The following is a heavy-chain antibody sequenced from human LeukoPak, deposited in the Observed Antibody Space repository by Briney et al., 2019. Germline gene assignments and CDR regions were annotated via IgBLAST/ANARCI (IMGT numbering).Heavy chain of an antibody. CDR2: INSDGSPT. V-gene: IGHV3-74*01. J-gene: IGHJ6*02. CDR1: GFTFSSYR. Sequence: GGPLRLSCAASGFTFSSYRMHWVRHAPGKGLVWVSRINSDGSPTSYADSVKGRFSISRVNAKNTLYLQMNSLRAEDTAVYSCARDRGSYGMDVWGQGTTVSVSS. CDR3: ARDRGSYGMDV. D-gene: IGHD5-12*01.